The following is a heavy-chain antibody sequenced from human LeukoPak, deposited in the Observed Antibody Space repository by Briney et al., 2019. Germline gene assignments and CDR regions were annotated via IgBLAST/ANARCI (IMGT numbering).Heavy chain of an antibody. Sequence: SQTLSLTCAISGDSVSNNSVAWNWIRQSPSRGLEWLGRTYYRSKWYNDYAVSVKSRITINPDTSKNQFSLQLNSVTPEDTAVYYCARDRGFSGSCLDYWGQGTLVTVSS. J-gene: IGHJ4*02. V-gene: IGHV6-1*01. CDR1: GDSVSNNSVA. CDR2: TYYRSKWYN. CDR3: ARDRGFSGSCLDY. D-gene: IGHD1-26*01.